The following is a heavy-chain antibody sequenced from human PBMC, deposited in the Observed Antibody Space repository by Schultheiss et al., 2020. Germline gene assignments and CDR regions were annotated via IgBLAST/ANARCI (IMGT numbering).Heavy chain of an antibody. CDR1: GFTFSSYG. CDR3: AKLLAFVVVTASEEGAFDI. J-gene: IGHJ3*02. D-gene: IGHD2-21*02. CDR2: IRYDGSNK. Sequence: GGSLRLSCAASGFTFSSYGMHWVRQAPGKGLEWVAFIRYDGSNKYYADSVKGRFTISRDNSKNTLYLQMNSLRAEDTAVYYCAKLLAFVVVTASEEGAFDIWGQGTMVTVSS. V-gene: IGHV3-30*02.